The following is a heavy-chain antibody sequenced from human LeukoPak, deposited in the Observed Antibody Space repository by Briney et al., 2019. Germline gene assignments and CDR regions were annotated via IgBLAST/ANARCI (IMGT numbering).Heavy chain of an antibody. Sequence: SETLSLTCTVSGDSISSSTYYWGWVRQPPGKGLEWIGSIHYSGSAYYNPSLKSRVTISVDTSNNQFSLKLSSVTAADTAVYYCARHGFLLVTTKGWFAPWGQGTLVTVSS. CDR3: ARHGFLLVTTKGWFAP. J-gene: IGHJ5*02. CDR1: GDSISSSTYY. V-gene: IGHV4-39*01. D-gene: IGHD4-17*01. CDR2: IHYSGSA.